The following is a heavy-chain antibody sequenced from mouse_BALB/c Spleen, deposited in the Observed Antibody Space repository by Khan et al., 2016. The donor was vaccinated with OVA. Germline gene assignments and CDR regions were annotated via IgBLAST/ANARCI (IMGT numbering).Heavy chain of an antibody. CDR2: INTDGDYV. Sequence: EVELVESGGDLVKPGGSLKLSCTASGFTFSTYAMSWVRQTPEKRLEWVATINTDGDYVYYPDSVKGRFTISRDNAKNTLYLQMSSLRSDDTAMYYCARHNYGPFAYWGQGTLVTVSA. CDR3: ARHNYGPFAY. D-gene: IGHD1-1*01. J-gene: IGHJ3*01. CDR1: GFTFSTYA. V-gene: IGHV5-9-3*01.